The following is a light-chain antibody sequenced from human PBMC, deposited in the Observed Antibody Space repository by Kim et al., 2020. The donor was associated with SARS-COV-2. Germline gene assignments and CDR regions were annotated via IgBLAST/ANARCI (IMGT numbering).Light chain of an antibody. J-gene: IGLJ3*02. V-gene: IGLV2-14*04. CDR2: DVS. Sequence: GHPVTISCTGTSSAVGGSNYVSLYQQHPVKAPKLMIYDVSKRPSGVSTRFSGSKSGNTASLTISGLQAEDEADYYCNSYTSSSTLVFGGGTQLTVL. CDR3: NSYTSSSTLV. CDR1: SSAVGGSNY.